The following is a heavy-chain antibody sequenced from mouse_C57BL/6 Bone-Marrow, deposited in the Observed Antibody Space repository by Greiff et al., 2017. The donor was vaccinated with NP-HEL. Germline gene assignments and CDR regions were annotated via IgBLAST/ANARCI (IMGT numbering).Heavy chain of an antibody. CDR3: VRGDYYGSSPAWFAY. CDR1: GFNIKNTY. J-gene: IGHJ3*01. CDR2: IDPANGNT. D-gene: IGHD1-1*01. Sequence: EVMLVESVAELVRPGASVKLSCTASGFNIKNTYMHWVKQRPEQGLEWIGRIDPANGNTKYAPKFQGKATITADTSSNTAYLQLSSLTSEDTAIYYCVRGDYYGSSPAWFAYWGQGTLVTVSA. V-gene: IGHV14-3*01.